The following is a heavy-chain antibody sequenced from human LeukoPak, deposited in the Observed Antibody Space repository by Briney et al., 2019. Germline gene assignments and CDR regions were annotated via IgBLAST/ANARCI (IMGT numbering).Heavy chain of an antibody. CDR1: GFTFTTYW. D-gene: IGHD3-22*01. CDR3: AKDPVDSSGYYALYYFDY. Sequence: GGSLRLSCAAAGFTFTTYWMSWVRQAPGKGLEWVANIKQDGTEKYYVDSVKGRFTISRDNAKNSLYLQMNSLRVEDTAVYYCAKDPVDSSGYYALYYFDYWGQGTLVTVSS. V-gene: IGHV3-7*03. J-gene: IGHJ4*02. CDR2: IKQDGTEK.